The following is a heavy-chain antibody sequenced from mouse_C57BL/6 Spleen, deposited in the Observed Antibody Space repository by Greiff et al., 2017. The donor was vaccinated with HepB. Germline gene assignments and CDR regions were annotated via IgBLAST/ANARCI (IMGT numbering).Heavy chain of an antibody. CDR1: GYTFTSYW. Sequence: VQLQQPGAELVRPGTSVKLSCKASGYTFTSYWMHWVKQRPGQGLEWIGVIDPSDSYTNYNQKFKGKATLTVDTSSSTAYMQLRSLTSEDSAVYYCARRHYYGSSYYFDYWGQGTTLTVSS. V-gene: IGHV1-59*01. J-gene: IGHJ2*01. D-gene: IGHD1-1*01. CDR3: ARRHYYGSSYYFDY. CDR2: IDPSDSYT.